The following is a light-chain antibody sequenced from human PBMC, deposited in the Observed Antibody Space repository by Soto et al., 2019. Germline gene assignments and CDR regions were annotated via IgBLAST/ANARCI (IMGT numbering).Light chain of an antibody. CDR1: QSIGTS. V-gene: IGKV3-11*01. Sequence: EIVLTQSPATPSLSPGERATLSCRAGQSIGTSLVWYQQKPGQAPRLLIYDASNRATGIPARFSGSGSGTDFTLTISSLEPEDFAVYYCQQRRDWPLTFGGGTKV. CDR2: DAS. CDR3: QQRRDWPLT. J-gene: IGKJ4*01.